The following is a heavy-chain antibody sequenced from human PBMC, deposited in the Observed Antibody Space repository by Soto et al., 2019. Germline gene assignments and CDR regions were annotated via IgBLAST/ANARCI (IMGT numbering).Heavy chain of an antibody. CDR1: GFTFSHYA. Sequence: QVQLVESGGGVVQPGRSLRLSCAASGFTFSHYAMHWARQAPGKGLEWVAVIWSDGSNENYADSVSGRFTVSRDNPKNTLYLQMNSLRADDTAVYYCARDYGSAPWDYWGQGALVTVSS. CDR2: IWSDGSNE. J-gene: IGHJ4*02. D-gene: IGHD3-10*01. CDR3: ARDYGSAPWDY. V-gene: IGHV3-33*01.